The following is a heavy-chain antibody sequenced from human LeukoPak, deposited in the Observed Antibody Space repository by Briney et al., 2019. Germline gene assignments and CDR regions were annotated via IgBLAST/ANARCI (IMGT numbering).Heavy chain of an antibody. CDR2: ISGSGGST. J-gene: IGHJ4*02. CDR1: GFTLSSYA. V-gene: IGHV3-23*01. CDR3: AKVSSGGFRPPFDY. D-gene: IGHD2-15*01. Sequence: GGSLRLSCAASGFTLSSYAMSWVRQAPGKGLEWVSAISGSGGSTYYADSVKGWFTISRDNSKNTLYLQMNSLRAEDTAVYYCAKVSSGGFRPPFDYWGQGTLVTVSS.